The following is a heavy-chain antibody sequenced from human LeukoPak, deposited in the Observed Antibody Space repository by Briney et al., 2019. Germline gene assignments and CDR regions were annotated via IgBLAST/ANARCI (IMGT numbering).Heavy chain of an antibody. CDR3: ATPPRMTYDSSGYSFDY. J-gene: IGHJ4*02. CDR2: IIPILGIA. V-gene: IGHV1-69*04. CDR1: GGTFSSYA. Sequence: GASVKVSCKASGGTFSSYAISWVRQAPGQGLEWMRRIIPILGIANYAQKFQGRVTITADKSTSTAYMELSSLRSEDTAVYYCATPPRMTYDSSGYSFDYWGQGTLVTVSS. D-gene: IGHD3-22*01.